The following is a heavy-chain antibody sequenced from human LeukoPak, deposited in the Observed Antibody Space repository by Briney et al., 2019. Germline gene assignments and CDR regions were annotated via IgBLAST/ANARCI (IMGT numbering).Heavy chain of an antibody. J-gene: IGHJ4*02. Sequence: PSETLSLTCTVSGGSISSHYWSWIRQPAGKGLEWIGRIYTSGNTNYNPSLDSRVTISRDTSKNQLSLTLTSVTAADTAVYYCARSSYDSLTGYYFLDYWGQGILVTVSS. V-gene: IGHV4-4*07. CDR2: IYTSGNT. CDR3: ARSSYDSLTGYYFLDY. D-gene: IGHD3-9*01. CDR1: GGSISSHY.